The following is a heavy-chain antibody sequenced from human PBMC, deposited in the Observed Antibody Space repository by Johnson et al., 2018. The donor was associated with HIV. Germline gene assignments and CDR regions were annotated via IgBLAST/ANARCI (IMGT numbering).Heavy chain of an antibody. CDR2: IYSGGSP. D-gene: IGHD3-16*02. CDR1: GFTFDDYG. V-gene: IGHV3-66*01. CDR3: ARDLVSLEDAFDI. Sequence: VQLVESGGGVVRPGGSLRLSCAASGFTFDDYGMSWVRQAPGKGLEWVSVIYSGGSPYYADSVKGRFTISRDNSKNTLYLQMNSLRAEDTAVYYCARDLVSLEDAFDIWGQGTMVTVSS. J-gene: IGHJ3*02.